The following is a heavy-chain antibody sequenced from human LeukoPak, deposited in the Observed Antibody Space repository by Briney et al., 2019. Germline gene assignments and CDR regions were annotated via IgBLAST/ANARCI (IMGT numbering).Heavy chain of an antibody. CDR2: ISWNSGSI. D-gene: IGHD3-22*01. Sequence: GGSLRLSCAASGFTFDDYAMHWVRQAPGKGLEWVSGISWNSGSIGYADSAKGRFTISRDNARNSLYLQMNSLRAEDTALYYCARSRHSYDSTGFPHYWGQGTLVTVSS. V-gene: IGHV3-9*01. CDR1: GFTFDDYA. J-gene: IGHJ4*02. CDR3: ARSRHSYDSTGFPHY.